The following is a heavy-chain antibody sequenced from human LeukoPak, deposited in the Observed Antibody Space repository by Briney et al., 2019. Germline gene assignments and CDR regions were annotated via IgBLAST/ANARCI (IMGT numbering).Heavy chain of an antibody. Sequence: GGSLRLSCAASGFTFSSYGMNWVRQAPGKGLEWVALIWYDGSNKYYADSVKGRFTISRDNSKNTLYLQMNSLRAEDTAVYYCARDWDRYCSGGSCYSAHYWGQGTLVTVSS. V-gene: IGHV3-33*01. D-gene: IGHD2-15*01. CDR3: ARDWDRYCSGGSCYSAHY. CDR2: IWYDGSNK. J-gene: IGHJ4*02. CDR1: GFTFSSYG.